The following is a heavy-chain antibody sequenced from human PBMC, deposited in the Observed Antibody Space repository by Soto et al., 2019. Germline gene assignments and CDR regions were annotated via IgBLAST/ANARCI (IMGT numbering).Heavy chain of an antibody. D-gene: IGHD3-3*01. V-gene: IGHV4-4*02. CDR1: GGSIKTDNW. CDR3: ARNHYHSVSESLGTVSGFDS. CDR2: VYHTERI. Sequence: QVQLKESGPGLVKPSGTLSLSCAVSGGSIKTDNWWSWVRQSPGKGLEWIGEVYHTERINYNPSLQGRVSITIDTSENQFTLHLISVTAADTGVYFCARNHYHSVSESLGTVSGFDSWGQGNLVTGSS. J-gene: IGHJ4*02.